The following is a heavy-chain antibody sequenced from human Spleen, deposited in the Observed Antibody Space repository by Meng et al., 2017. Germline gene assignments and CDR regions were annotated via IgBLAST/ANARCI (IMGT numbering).Heavy chain of an antibody. V-gene: IGHV4-34*01. CDR3: AGGAVVTLIFYHAMDV. J-gene: IGHJ6*02. Sequence: SETLSLTCAVYGGSFSGYYWSWIRQPPGKGLEWIGEINHSGSTNYNPSLKSRVTISVDTSQNQFSLKLTSVTAADTAVYYCAGGAVVTLIFYHAMDVWGQGTTVTVSS. CDR2: INHSGST. D-gene: IGHD2-21*02. CDR1: GGSFSGYY.